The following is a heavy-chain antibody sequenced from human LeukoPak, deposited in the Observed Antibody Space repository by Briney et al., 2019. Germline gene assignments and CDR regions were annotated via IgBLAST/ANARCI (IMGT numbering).Heavy chain of an antibody. CDR3: ARQGADYFYYYVDV. CDR1: GGSISSNSFY. V-gene: IGHV4-39*01. Sequence: SETLSLTCSVSGGSISSNSFYWDWIRQPPGKGLEWIGGIYYSGSTFYSSSLESRVSLSVDMSKNQFSLKLTSVTAADTAVYYCARQGADYFYYYVDVWGEGTTVAVSS. CDR2: IYYSGST. D-gene: IGHD3-16*01. J-gene: IGHJ6*03.